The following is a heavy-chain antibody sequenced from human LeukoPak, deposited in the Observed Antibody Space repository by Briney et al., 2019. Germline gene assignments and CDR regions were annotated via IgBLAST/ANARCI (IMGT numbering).Heavy chain of an antibody. D-gene: IGHD2-2*01. CDR3: ARKLGRRSQAVPAATRYYYYMDV. J-gene: IGHJ6*03. Sequence: KASETLSLTCAVYGGSFSGYYWSWIRQPPGKGLEWIGEINHSGSTNYNPSLKSRVTISVDTSKNQFSLKLSSVTAADTAVYYCARKLGRRSQAVPAATRYYYYMDVWGKGTTVTVSS. V-gene: IGHV4-34*01. CDR1: GGSFSGYY. CDR2: INHSGST.